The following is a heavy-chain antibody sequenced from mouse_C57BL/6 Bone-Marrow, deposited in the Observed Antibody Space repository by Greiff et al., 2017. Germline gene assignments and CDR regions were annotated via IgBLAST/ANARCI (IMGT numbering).Heavy chain of an antibody. CDR1: GFNIKDYY. CDR2: IDPEDGET. J-gene: IGHJ1*03. Sequence: EVKLQESGAELVKPGASVKLSCTASGFNIKDYYMHWVKQRTEQGLEWIGRIDPEDGETKYAPKFQGKATITADTSSNTAYLQLSSLTSEDTAVYYCARDYYGSSPYWYFDVWGTGTTVTVSS. V-gene: IGHV14-2*01. D-gene: IGHD1-1*01. CDR3: ARDYYGSSPYWYFDV.